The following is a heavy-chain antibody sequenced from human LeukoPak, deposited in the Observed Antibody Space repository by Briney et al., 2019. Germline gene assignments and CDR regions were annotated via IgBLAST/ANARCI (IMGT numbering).Heavy chain of an antibody. D-gene: IGHD5-12*01. CDR2: IIGSSGDT. J-gene: IGHJ4*02. CDR3: AKGAYDYIEMGYFDS. CDR1: GITFSNFA. V-gene: IGHV3-23*01. Sequence: GGSLRLSCAASGITFSNFAMSWVRQAPGKGLEWVPLIIGSSGDTFYADSVKGRFTISRDNSKNRLCLQMNSLRAEDTALYYCAKGAYDYIEMGYFDSWGQGTLVTVSS.